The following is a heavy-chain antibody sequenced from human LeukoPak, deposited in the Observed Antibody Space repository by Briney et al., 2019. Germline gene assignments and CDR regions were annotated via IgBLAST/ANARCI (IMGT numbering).Heavy chain of an antibody. V-gene: IGHV4-39*01. D-gene: IGHD3-22*01. J-gene: IGHJ4*02. Sequence: SETLSLTCTVSGGSISSSSYYWGWIRQPPGTGLEWIGSIYYSGSTYYNPSLKSRVTISVDTSKNQFSLKLSSVTAADTAVYYCARQDSSGYYYRTDTFDYWGQGTLVTVSS. CDR1: GGSISSSSYY. CDR2: IYYSGST. CDR3: ARQDSSGYYYRTDTFDY.